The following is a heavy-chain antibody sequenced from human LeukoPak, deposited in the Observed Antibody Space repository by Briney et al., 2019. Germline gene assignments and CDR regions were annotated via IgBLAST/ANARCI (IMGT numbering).Heavy chain of an antibody. J-gene: IGHJ4*02. Sequence: SESLSLTCTVSGGSISSSDYYGGWIRQPPGKGLEWMGSIYYRGSTYYNPSLESRVTMSVDTSKTKLSLKLTSVTAADTAVYSCAKVGPYGAYARHDYWGQATLVTVSP. CDR2: IYYRGST. V-gene: IGHV4-39*01. CDR3: AKVGPYGAYARHDY. CDR1: GGSISSSDYY. D-gene: IGHD4-17*01.